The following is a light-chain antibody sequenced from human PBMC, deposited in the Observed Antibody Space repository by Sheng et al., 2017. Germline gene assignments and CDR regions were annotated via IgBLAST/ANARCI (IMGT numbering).Light chain of an antibody. CDR3: QQYGSSPPWT. V-gene: IGKV3-20*01. Sequence: IVLTQSPGTLSLSPRERATLSCRASQYINNKLAWYQQKPGQAPRLLIHGASTRATDIPDRFSGSGSGTDFTLTISRLEPEDFAVYYCQQYGSSPPWTFGQGTKLEIK. CDR2: GAS. CDR1: QYINNK. J-gene: IGKJ1*01.